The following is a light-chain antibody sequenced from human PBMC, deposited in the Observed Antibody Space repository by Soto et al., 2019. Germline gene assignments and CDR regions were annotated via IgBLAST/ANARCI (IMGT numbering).Light chain of an antibody. Sequence: EIVMTQSPATLSVSPRERATLSCRASQSVRSNLAWYQQKLGQAPRLLIYGASTRATGIPARFSGSGSGTDFTLTISSLQSEDFAVYYCQQYNNWPPFTFGPGTKVDI. CDR1: QSVRSN. V-gene: IGKV3-15*01. CDR3: QQYNNWPPFT. J-gene: IGKJ3*01. CDR2: GAS.